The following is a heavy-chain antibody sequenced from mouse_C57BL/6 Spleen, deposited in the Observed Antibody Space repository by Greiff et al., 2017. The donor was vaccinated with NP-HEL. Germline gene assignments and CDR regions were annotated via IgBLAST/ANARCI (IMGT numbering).Heavy chain of an antibody. CDR3: TTDVPYNYGSSYVGY. V-gene: IGHV14-1*01. D-gene: IGHD1-1*01. J-gene: IGHJ2*01. Sequence: VQLQQSGAELVRPGASVKLSCTASGFNIKDYYMHWVKQRPEQGLEWIGRIDPEDGDTDYAPKFQGKATMTADPSSTPAYLQLSSLTSEDTAVYYCTTDVPYNYGSSYVGYWGQGTTRTVSA. CDR2: IDPEDGDT. CDR1: GFNIKDYY.